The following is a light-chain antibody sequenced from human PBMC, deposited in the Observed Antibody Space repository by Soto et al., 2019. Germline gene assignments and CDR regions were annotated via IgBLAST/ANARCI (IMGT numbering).Light chain of an antibody. CDR3: QQRDYWQVT. CDR2: DVS. CDR1: QSVSSR. Sequence: EIVLTQSPVTLSLSPGERATLSCRASQSVSSRLAWYQQKPGQAPRLLIYDVSNRATGIPARFSGSGSGTDFTLTISSLEPEDFAVYYCQQRDYWQVTFXQGTRLEIK. V-gene: IGKV3-11*01. J-gene: IGKJ5*01.